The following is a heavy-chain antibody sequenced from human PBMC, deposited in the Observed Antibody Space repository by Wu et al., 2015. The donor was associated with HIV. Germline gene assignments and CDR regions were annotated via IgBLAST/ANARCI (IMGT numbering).Heavy chain of an antibody. Sequence: QVQLVQSGAEVKKPGSSVRVSCKASGGTFSSYGFSWVRQAPGQGLEWMGRIVPLFNAPNYSQKFHDRLTITADRSTTTAYMELSSLTSEDTAVYYCAREVGAMLANWFDPWGQGTQVIVSS. V-gene: IGHV1-69*13. CDR2: IVPLFNAP. CDR3: AREVGAMLANWFDP. CDR1: GGTFSSYG. J-gene: IGHJ5*02. D-gene: IGHD3-10*01.